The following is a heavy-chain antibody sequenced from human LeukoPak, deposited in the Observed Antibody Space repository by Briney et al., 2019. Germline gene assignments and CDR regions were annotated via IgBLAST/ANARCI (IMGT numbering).Heavy chain of an antibody. CDR3: ARDPSYYYGSGSYVY. V-gene: IGHV1-69*13. J-gene: IGHJ4*02. CDR2: IIPIFGTA. CDR1: GGTFSSYA. D-gene: IGHD3-10*01. Sequence: ASVKVSCKASGGTFSSYAISWVRQAPGQGLEWMGGIIPIFGTANYAQKFPGRVTITADESTSTAYMELSSLRSEDTAVYYCARDPSYYYGSGSYVYWGQGTLVTVSS.